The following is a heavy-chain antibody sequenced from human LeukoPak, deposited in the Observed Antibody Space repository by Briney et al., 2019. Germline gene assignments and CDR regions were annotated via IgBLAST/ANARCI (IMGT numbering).Heavy chain of an antibody. Sequence: PSETLSLTCAVSGGSNSSGRYYWSWIRQPAGKGLEWIGRIYTSGSTNYNPSLKSRVTISVDTSKNQFSLKPSSVTAADTAVYYCARVQMNSGSSDAFDIWGQGTMVTVSS. CDR2: IYTSGST. V-gene: IGHV4-61*02. CDR1: GGSNSSGRYY. D-gene: IGHD1-26*01. CDR3: ARVQMNSGSSDAFDI. J-gene: IGHJ3*02.